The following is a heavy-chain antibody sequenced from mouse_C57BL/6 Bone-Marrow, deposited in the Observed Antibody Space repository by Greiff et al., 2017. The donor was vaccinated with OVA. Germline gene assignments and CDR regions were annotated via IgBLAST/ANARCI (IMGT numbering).Heavy chain of an antibody. CDR3: AKDSTGYVPYAMDY. CDR2: IWGDGST. CDR1: GFSLTSYG. V-gene: IGHV2-3*01. J-gene: IGHJ4*01. Sequence: QVQLKESGPGLVAPSQSLSITCTVSGFSLTSYGVSWVRQPPGKGLEWLGVIWGDGSTNYHSAHISRLSISKDNSKSQVFLKLNSQQTDDTAKYYRAKDSTGYVPYAMDYWGQGTSVTVSS. D-gene: IGHD3-2*02.